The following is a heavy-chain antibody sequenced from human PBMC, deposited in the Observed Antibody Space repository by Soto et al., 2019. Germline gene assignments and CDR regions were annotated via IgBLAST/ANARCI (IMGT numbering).Heavy chain of an antibody. Sequence: AGGSLRLSCAASGFTLSGHNMNWVRQAPGKGLEWVSCIDGRVTTIYYADSMKGRFTVSRDNAKNSVYLQMNSLKDGDTAVYYCARSGTATHYYYYGMDVWGQGTRVTVSS. V-gene: IGHV3-48*02. CDR3: ARSGTATHYYYYGMDV. J-gene: IGHJ6*02. CDR1: GFTLSGHN. CDR2: IDGRVTTI. D-gene: IGHD3-10*01.